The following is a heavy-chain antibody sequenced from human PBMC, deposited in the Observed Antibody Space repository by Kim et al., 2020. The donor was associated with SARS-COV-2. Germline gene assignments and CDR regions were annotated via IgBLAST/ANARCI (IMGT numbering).Heavy chain of an antibody. CDR3: ARFGGGYYDSSVHNAFDI. Sequence: SETLSLTCTVSGGSISSGGYYWSWIRQHPGKGLEWIGYIYYSGSTYYNPSLKSRVTISVDTSKNQFSLKLSSVTAADTAVYYCARFGGGYYDSSVHNAFDIWGQGTMVTVSS. D-gene: IGHD3-22*01. CDR1: GGSISSGGYY. J-gene: IGHJ3*02. CDR2: IYYSGST. V-gene: IGHV4-31*03.